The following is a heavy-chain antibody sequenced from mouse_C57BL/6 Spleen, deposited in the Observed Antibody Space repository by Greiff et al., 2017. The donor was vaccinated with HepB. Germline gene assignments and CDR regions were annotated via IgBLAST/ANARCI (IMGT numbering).Heavy chain of an antibody. CDR1: GYTFTSYW. Sequence: QLQQSGAELVKPGASVKLSCKASGYTFTSYWMHWVKQRPGQGLEWIGMIHPNSGSTNYNEKFKSKATLTVDKSSSTAYMQLSSLTSEDSAVYYCARSYYDYDEVYAMDYWGQGTSVTVSS. J-gene: IGHJ4*01. D-gene: IGHD2-4*01. V-gene: IGHV1-64*01. CDR3: ARSYYDYDEVYAMDY. CDR2: IHPNSGST.